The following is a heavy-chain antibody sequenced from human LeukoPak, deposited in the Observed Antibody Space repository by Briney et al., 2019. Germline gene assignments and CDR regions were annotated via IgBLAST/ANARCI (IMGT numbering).Heavy chain of an antibody. J-gene: IGHJ4*02. V-gene: IGHV1-8*01. Sequence: ASVKVSCKASVYTFTSYDINWVRQATGQGLEWMGWMNPNSGNTGYAQKFQGRVTMTRNTSISTAYMELSSLRSEDTAVYYCARGGHLGGTAPVDYWGQGTLVTVSS. CDR3: ARGGHLGGTAPVDY. D-gene: IGHD6-19*01. CDR1: VYTFTSYD. CDR2: MNPNSGNT.